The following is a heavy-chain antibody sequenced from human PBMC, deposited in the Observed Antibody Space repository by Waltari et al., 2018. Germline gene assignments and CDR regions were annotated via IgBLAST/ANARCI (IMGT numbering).Heavy chain of an antibody. CDR3: ASHSSSGY. D-gene: IGHD6-6*01. CDR2: ISYDGSNK. J-gene: IGHJ4*02. CDR1: GFTFSSYA. Sequence: QVQLVESGGGVVQPGRSLRLSCAASGFTFSSYAMHWVRQAPGKGLEWLAVISYDGSNKYYADSVKGRFTISRDNSKNTLYLQMNSLRAEDTAVYYCASHSSSGYWGQGTLVTVSS. V-gene: IGHV3-30-3*01.